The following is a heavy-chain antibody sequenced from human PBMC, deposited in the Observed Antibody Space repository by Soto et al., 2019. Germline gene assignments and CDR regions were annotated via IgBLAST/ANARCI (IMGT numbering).Heavy chain of an antibody. V-gene: IGHV4-39*01. D-gene: IGHD3-9*01. CDR3: VRHHIAGYYDIWTGRTPDWFDP. CDR2: IYYSWST. CDR1: GGSSSSSSYY. J-gene: IGHJ5*02. Sequence: QLQLQESGPGLVKPSETLSLTCTVSGGSSSSSSYYWGWIRQPPGKGLEWIGSIYYSWSTSYNPYLKGRVTVSVDTSKNQFSLTLSSVTAAVTAVYSCVRHHIAGYYDIWTGRTPDWFDPWGQGTLVTVSS.